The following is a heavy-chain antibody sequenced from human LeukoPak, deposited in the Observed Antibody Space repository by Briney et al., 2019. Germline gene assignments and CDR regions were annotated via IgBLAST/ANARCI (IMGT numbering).Heavy chain of an antibody. J-gene: IGHJ4*02. CDR2: ISYDGSNK. Sequence: PGGSPRLSCAASGFTFSSYAMHWVRQAPGKGLEWVAVISYDGSNKYYADSVKGRFTISRDNSKNTLYLQMNSLRAEDTAVYYCARDFRQLSACYWGQGTLVTVSS. CDR3: ARDFRQLSACY. CDR1: GFTFSSYA. D-gene: IGHD6-6*01. V-gene: IGHV3-30-3*01.